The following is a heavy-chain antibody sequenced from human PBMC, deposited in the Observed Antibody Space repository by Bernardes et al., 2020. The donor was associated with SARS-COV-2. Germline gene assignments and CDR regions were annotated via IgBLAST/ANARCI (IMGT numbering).Heavy chain of an antibody. CDR2: INHSGST. CDR1: GGSFSGYY. J-gene: IGHJ6*02. Sequence: SETLSLTCAVYGGSFSGYYWSWIRQPPGKGLEWIGEINHSGSTNYNPSLKSRVTISVDTSKNQFSLKLSSVTAADTAVYYCARGSLEAAAGHIYYYYGMDVWGQGTTVTVSS. D-gene: IGHD6-13*01. V-gene: IGHV4-34*01. CDR3: ARGSLEAAAGHIYYYYGMDV.